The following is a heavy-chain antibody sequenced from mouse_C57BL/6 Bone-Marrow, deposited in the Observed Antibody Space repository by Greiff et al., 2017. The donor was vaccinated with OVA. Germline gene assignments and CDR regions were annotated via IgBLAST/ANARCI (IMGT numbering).Heavy chain of an antibody. Sequence: LQPGAELVKPGASVKLSCKASGYTFTSYWMHWVKQRPGRGLEWIGRIDPNSGGTKYNEKFKSKATLPVDKPSSTAYMQLSSLTSEDSAVYYCASPSDGYYSPYAMDYWGQGTSVTVSS. D-gene: IGHD2-3*01. CDR1: GYTFTSYW. CDR2: IDPNSGGT. V-gene: IGHV1-72*01. J-gene: IGHJ4*01. CDR3: ASPSDGYYSPYAMDY.